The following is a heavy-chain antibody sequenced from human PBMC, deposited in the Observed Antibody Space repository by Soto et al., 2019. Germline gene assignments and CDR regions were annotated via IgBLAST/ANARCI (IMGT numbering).Heavy chain of an antibody. J-gene: IGHJ3*02. D-gene: IGHD2-15*01. Sequence: QVQLVQSGAEVKKPGSPVKVSCKASGGTFGSYIISWVRQVPGQGLEWMGGIIPIFSTANYAQKFQGRVTITADESTSTAYMELNSLRSEDTAVYYCAILSGGEAFEIWGQGTMVTVSP. V-gene: IGHV1-69*12. CDR2: IIPIFSTA. CDR1: GGTFGSYI. CDR3: AILSGGEAFEI.